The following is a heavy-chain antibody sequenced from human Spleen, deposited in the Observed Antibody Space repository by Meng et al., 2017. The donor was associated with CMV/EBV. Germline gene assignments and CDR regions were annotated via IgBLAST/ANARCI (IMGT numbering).Heavy chain of an antibody. D-gene: IGHD1-1*01. Sequence: GESLKISCAASGFTFSSYAMHWVRQAPGKGLEWVAVISYDGSNKYYADSVKGRFTISRDNSKNTLYLQMNSLRAEDTAVYYCARALLEEDYYYGMDVWGQGTTVTVSS. V-gene: IGHV3-30-3*01. J-gene: IGHJ6*02. CDR2: ISYDGSNK. CDR1: GFTFSSYA. CDR3: ARALLEEDYYYGMDV.